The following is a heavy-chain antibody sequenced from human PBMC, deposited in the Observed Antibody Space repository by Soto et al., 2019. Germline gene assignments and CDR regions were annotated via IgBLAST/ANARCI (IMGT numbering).Heavy chain of an antibody. CDR1: GSAFQNHG. D-gene: IGHD1-1*01. Sequence: EVQLVESGGSVIRPGGSLRLSCAASGSAFQNHGMAWVRQVPGKGLEWVAGISGSGVNAGYADSVKGRFTISRDNGDNSLYLEINNLGVEDTALYHCARKPHWQYWYFDLWGRGTLVTVSS. CDR3: ARKPHWQYWYFDL. J-gene: IGHJ2*01. CDR2: ISGSGVNA. V-gene: IGHV3-20*01.